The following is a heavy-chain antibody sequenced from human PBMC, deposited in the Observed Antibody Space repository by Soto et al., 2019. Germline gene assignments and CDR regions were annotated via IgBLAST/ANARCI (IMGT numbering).Heavy chain of an antibody. V-gene: IGHV1-2*02. J-gene: IGHJ5*02. D-gene: IGHD3-10*01. CDR1: GYTFTGYY. Sequence: QVQLVQSGAEVKKPGASVKVSCKASGYTFTGYYMHWVRQAPGQGLEWMGWINPNSGGTNYAQKFHGRVTMTRDTYISTAYMERSGLRSDDTAVYYCARERITMVRCLRNWFYPWGQGNLGTVSS. CDR2: INPNSGGT. CDR3: ARERITMVRCLRNWFYP.